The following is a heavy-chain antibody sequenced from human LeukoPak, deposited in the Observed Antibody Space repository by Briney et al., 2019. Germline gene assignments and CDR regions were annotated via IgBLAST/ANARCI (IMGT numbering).Heavy chain of an antibody. V-gene: IGHV3-9*01. Sequence: PGRSLRLSCAASGFTFDDYAMHWVRQAPGKGLEWVSGISWNSGSIGYADSVKGRFTISRDNAKNSLYLQMNSLRAEDTALYYCAKDSQRSLWGAGPLDYWGQGTLVTVSS. J-gene: IGHJ4*02. CDR1: GFTFDDYA. CDR3: AKDSQRSLWGAGPLDY. CDR2: ISWNSGSI. D-gene: IGHD3-16*01.